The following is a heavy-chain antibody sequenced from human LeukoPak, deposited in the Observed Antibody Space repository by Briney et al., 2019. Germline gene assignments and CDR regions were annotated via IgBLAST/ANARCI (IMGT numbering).Heavy chain of an antibody. Sequence: SATLSLPCTVSGSSISSGYYWGWIWQRPRKGLEWLGSIYHSGSTYYNPSLKSRVTISVDTSKNQFSLKLSSVTAADTAVYYCARGVGFRITMIVVVTNFDYWGQGTLVTVSS. V-gene: IGHV4-38-2*02. D-gene: IGHD3-22*01. CDR3: ARGVGFRITMIVVVTNFDY. J-gene: IGHJ4*02. CDR1: GSSISSGYY. CDR2: IYHSGST.